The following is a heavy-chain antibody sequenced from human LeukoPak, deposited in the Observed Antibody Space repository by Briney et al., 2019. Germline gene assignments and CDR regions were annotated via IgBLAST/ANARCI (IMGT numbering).Heavy chain of an antibody. CDR1: GASINTYY. D-gene: IGHD2-8*01. J-gene: IGHJ5*01. V-gene: IGHV4-34*01. Sequence: SETLSLTCAVYGASINTYYWTWIRQSPDKGLEWIDEVKHDGDTNVNPSLRSRVVMSVDASKNQFSLKMTSVTAADTAIYFCARCPVALPNDRLSLFFDFWGQGTLVTVSS. CDR3: ARCPVALPNDRLSLFFDF. CDR2: VKHDGDT.